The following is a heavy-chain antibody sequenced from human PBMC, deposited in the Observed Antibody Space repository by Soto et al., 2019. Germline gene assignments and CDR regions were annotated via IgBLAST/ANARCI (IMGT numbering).Heavy chain of an antibody. D-gene: IGHD6-6*01. CDR1: GYTFTGYY. CDR3: AREFGTLAARLGPYGMDV. CDR2: INPNSGGT. J-gene: IGHJ6*02. V-gene: IGHV1-2*04. Sequence: QVQLVQSGAEVKKPGASVKVSCKASGYTFTGYYMHWVRQAPGQGLEWMGWINPNSGGTNYAQKFQGWVTMTRDTSISTAYMELSRLRSDDTAVYYCAREFGTLAARLGPYGMDVWGQGTTVTVSS.